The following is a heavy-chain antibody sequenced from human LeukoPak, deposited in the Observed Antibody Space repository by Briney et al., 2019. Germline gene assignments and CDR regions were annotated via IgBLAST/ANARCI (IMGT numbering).Heavy chain of an antibody. CDR3: ALIAGDSSDPIDY. D-gene: IGHD3-22*01. Sequence: GGSLRLSCAASGFTFDDYAMHWVRQAPGKGLEWVSGISWNSGSIGYADSVKGRFTISRGNAKNSLYLQMNSLRAEDTALYYCALIAGDSSDPIDYWGQGTLVTVSS. J-gene: IGHJ4*02. V-gene: IGHV3-9*01. CDR2: ISWNSGSI. CDR1: GFTFDDYA.